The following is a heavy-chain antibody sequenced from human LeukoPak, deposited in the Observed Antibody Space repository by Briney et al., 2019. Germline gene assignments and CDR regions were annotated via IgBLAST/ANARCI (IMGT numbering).Heavy chain of an antibody. CDR1: GYTFTGYY. D-gene: IGHD3-10*01. CDR2: INPNSGGT. V-gene: IGHV1-2*02. Sequence: GASVKVSCKASGYTFTGYYMHWVRQAPGQGLEWMGWINPNSGGTNYARKFQGRVTMTRDTSISTAYMELSRLRSDDTAVYYCARSHYYGSGSGGYWGQGTLVTVSS. CDR3: ARSHYYGSGSGGY. J-gene: IGHJ4*02.